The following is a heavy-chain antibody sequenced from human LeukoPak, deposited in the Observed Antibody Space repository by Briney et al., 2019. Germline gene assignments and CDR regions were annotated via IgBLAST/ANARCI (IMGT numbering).Heavy chain of an antibody. CDR3: ARDVRGYSYGYYYYMDV. CDR2: IYSGGST. CDR1: GFTVSSNY. V-gene: IGHV3-66*02. J-gene: IGHJ6*03. Sequence: GGSLRLSCAASGFTVSSNYMSWVRQAPGKGLEWVSVIYSGGSTYYADSVKDRFTISRDSSKNTLYLQMNSLRAEDTAVYYCARDVRGYSYGYYYYMDVWGKGTTVTVSS. D-gene: IGHD5-18*01.